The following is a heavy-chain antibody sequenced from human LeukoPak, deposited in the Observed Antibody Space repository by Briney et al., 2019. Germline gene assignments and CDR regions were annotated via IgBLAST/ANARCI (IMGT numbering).Heavy chain of an antibody. CDR1: GFTFSNYG. CDR3: ARDLTRRSSSGWPPGY. V-gene: IGHV3-30*02. D-gene: IGHD6-19*01. Sequence: GGSLRLSCGASGFTFSNYGMLWVRQAPGKGLDWVAFIRYDGNNKLYADSVKGRFTISRDNSKNTLYLHVNSLRSDDTAVYYCARDLTRRSSSGWPPGYWGQGTLVTVSS. J-gene: IGHJ4*02. CDR2: IRYDGNNK.